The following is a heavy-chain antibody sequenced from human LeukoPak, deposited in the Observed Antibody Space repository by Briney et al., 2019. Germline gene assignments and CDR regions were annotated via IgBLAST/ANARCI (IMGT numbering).Heavy chain of an antibody. V-gene: IGHV3-23*01. CDR1: GFTFNSYA. J-gene: IGHJ4*02. CDR2: ISANDDST. D-gene: IGHD3-9*01. CDR3: ARYYEILTGPLPQALRY. Sequence: GGSLRLSCAATGFTFNSYAMSWVRQAPGKGLEWVSGISANDDSTYYADSVKGRFTISRDNSKSTVFLQMNSLRAEDTAVYYCARYYEILTGPLPQALRYWGQGTLVSVSS.